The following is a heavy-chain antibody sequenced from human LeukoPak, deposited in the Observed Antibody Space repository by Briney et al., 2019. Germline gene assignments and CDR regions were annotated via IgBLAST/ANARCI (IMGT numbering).Heavy chain of an antibody. V-gene: IGHV4-39*01. D-gene: IGHD2-15*01. Sequence: SETLSLTCTVSGGSISSSTFYWGWVRQPPGKGLEFIGSISYSGSTTYYNLSLKSRITISVDTSKNQFSLKLSSVTAADTAVYYCARHPDRVVAYFDYWGQGTLVTVSS. J-gene: IGHJ4*02. CDR1: GGSISSSTFY. CDR3: ARHPDRVVAYFDY. CDR2: ISYSGSTT.